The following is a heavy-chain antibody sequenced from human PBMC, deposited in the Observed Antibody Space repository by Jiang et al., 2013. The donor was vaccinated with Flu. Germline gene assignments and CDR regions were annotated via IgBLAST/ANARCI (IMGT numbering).Heavy chain of an antibody. CDR1: GGSISSYY. CDR3: ARHAAPPDNTPEFDY. J-gene: IGHJ4*02. CDR2: IYYSGST. V-gene: IGHV4-59*08. D-gene: IGHD2-15*01. Sequence: KPSETLSLTCTVSGGSISSYYWSWIRQPPGKGLEWIGYIYYSGSTNYNPSLKSRVTISVDTSKNQFSLKLSSVTAADTAVYYCARHAAPPDNTPEFDYWGQGTLVTVSS.